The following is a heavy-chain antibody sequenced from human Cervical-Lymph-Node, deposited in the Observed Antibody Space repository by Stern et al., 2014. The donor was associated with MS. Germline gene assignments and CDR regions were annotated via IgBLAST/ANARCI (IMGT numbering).Heavy chain of an antibody. D-gene: IGHD3/OR15-3a*01. CDR1: GGTFSSTG. CDR2: IIPIFGP. Sequence: VQLVQSGAEVKRPGSSVRVSCEVFGGTFSSTGINWVRQAPGRGLEWVGGIIPIFGPKYAPEFLGTVTTSADESASTAYLDLRSLISADTAVFYCVGPDFHLWGQGTLVTVSS. CDR3: VGPDFHL. J-gene: IGHJ5*02. V-gene: IGHV1-69*12.